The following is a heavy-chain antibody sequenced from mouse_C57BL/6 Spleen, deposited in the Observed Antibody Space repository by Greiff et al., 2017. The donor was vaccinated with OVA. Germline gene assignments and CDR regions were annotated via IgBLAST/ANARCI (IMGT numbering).Heavy chain of an antibody. J-gene: IGHJ3*01. D-gene: IGHD2-3*01. Sequence: QVQLKQSGPGLVAPSQSLSITCTVSGFSLTSYGVDWVRQSPGKGLEWLGVIWGVGSTNYNSALKSRLSISKDNSKSQVFLKMNSLQTDDTAMYYCASEIYDGYFAYWGQGTLVTVSA. CDR3: ASEIYDGYFAY. CDR1: GFSLTSYG. CDR2: IWGVGST. V-gene: IGHV2-6*01.